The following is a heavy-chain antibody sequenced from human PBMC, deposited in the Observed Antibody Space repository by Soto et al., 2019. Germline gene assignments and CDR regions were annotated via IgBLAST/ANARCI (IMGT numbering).Heavy chain of an antibody. J-gene: IGHJ6*02. Sequence: EVQVVESGGGLVQPGGSLRLSCAASGFTLSSYWMTWVRQAPGKGLEWVANIKEDGSETYYVDSVKGRFTISRDNAENSLYLQLNSLRAEDTAVYYCAREVLVWFGEFLEDYYYHGMDVWGQGTTVTVSS. CDR3: AREVLVWFGEFLEDYYYHGMDV. V-gene: IGHV3-7*05. D-gene: IGHD3-10*01. CDR2: IKEDGSET. CDR1: GFTLSSYW.